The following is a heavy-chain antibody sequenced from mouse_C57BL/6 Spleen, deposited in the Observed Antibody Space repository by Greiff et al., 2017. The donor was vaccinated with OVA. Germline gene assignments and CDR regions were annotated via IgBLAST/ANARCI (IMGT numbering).Heavy chain of an antibody. CDR1: GYAFSSSW. V-gene: IGHV1-82*01. CDR2: IYPGDGDT. Sequence: QVQLQQSGPELVKPGASVQISCKASGYAFSSSWMNWVKQRPGKGLEWIGRIYPGDGDTTYNGKFKGKATLTADKSSSTAYMQRSSLTSEDSAVYFGARGGGNYDSDYAMDYWGQGTSVTVSS. CDR3: ARGGGNYDSDYAMDY. J-gene: IGHJ4*01. D-gene: IGHD2-1*01.